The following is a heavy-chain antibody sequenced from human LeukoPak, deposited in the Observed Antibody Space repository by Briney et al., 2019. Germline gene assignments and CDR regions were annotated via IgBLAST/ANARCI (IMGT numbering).Heavy chain of an antibody. CDR3: AREAGGQQLVYAFDI. CDR2: INHSGST. D-gene: IGHD6-13*01. Sequence: SETLSLTCAVYGGSFSGYYWSWIRQPPGKGLEWIGEINHSGSTNYNPSPKSRVTISVDTSKNQFSLKLSSVTAADTAVYYCAREAGGQQLVYAFDIWGQGTMVTVSS. V-gene: IGHV4-34*01. CDR1: GGSFSGYY. J-gene: IGHJ3*02.